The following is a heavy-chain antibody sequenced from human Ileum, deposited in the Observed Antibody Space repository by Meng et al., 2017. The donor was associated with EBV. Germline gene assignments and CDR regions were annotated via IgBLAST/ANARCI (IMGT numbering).Heavy chain of an antibody. J-gene: IGHJ4*02. Sequence: VQGAGPGRVTPSGTLSLTCAVPGGSISSSNWWSWVRQPPGKGLEWIGEIYHSGSTNYNPSLKSRVTISVDKSKNQFSLNLSSVTAADTAVYYCARVGQWLPIDYWGQGTLVTVSS. CDR1: GGSISSSNW. CDR2: IYHSGST. D-gene: IGHD6-19*01. CDR3: ARVGQWLPIDY. V-gene: IGHV4-4*02.